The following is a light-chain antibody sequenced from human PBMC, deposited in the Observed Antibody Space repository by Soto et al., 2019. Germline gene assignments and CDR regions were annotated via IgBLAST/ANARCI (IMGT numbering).Light chain of an antibody. CDR1: QGISND. Sequence: DIQMTQSPSSLSASVGDRVTITCRASQGISNDLAWYQQKPGKVPKLLIYAASTLQSGVPSRFSGSGSGTDFTLTISSLQPEDVATYYCQKYNSALLMYTFGQGTKLEIK. V-gene: IGKV1-27*01. J-gene: IGKJ2*01. CDR3: QKYNSALLMYT. CDR2: AAS.